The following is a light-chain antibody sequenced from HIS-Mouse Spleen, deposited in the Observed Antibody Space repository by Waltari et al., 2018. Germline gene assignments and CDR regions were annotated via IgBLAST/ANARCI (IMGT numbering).Light chain of an antibody. Sequence: SYELTQPPSVSVSPGQTARITCSGDVLPKKYAYWYQQKSGQAPGLVIYEDSKRPSGIPERVSGSSSGTMATLTISGAQVEDEADYYCYSTDSSGNHRVFGGGTKLTVL. CDR1: VLPKKY. J-gene: IGLJ2*01. V-gene: IGLV3-10*01. CDR2: EDS. CDR3: YSTDSSGNHRV.